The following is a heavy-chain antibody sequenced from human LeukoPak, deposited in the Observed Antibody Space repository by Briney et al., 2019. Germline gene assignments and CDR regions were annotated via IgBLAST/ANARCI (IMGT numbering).Heavy chain of an antibody. CDR1: GFTFSSYA. D-gene: IGHD1-26*01. V-gene: IGHV3-21*01. CDR3: ARDRGIVGTTGYYYMDV. J-gene: IGHJ6*03. CDR2: ISPTAGSA. Sequence: GGSLRLSCAASGFTFSSYAMHWVRQAPGKGLEWVSSISPTAGSAYYADSVKGRFTISRDNAKNSLYLQMNSLRAEDTAVYYCARDRGIVGTTGYYYMDVWGKGTTVTVSS.